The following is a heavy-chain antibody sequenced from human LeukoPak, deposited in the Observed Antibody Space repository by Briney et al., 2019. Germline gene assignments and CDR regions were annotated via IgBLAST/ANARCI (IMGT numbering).Heavy chain of an antibody. J-gene: IGHJ6*03. CDR3: ACQIEVGATHRGFYYYMDV. D-gene: IGHD1-26*01. V-gene: IGHV1-69*06. CDR2: TIPMFGTA. CDR1: GGTFSSYA. Sequence: GASVKVSCKASGGTFSSYAISWVRQAPGQGLEWMGGTIPMFGTANYAQKIQGRVTITADKSTSTAYMELSSLRSEDTAVYYCACQIEVGATHRGFYYYMDVWGKGTTVTVSS.